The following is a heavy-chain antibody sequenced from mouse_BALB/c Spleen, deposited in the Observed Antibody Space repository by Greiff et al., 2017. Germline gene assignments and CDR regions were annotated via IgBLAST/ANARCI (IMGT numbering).Heavy chain of an antibody. CDR1: GFTFSSFG. J-gene: IGHJ3*01. V-gene: IGHV5-17*02. CDR3: ARSYYGSSPAWFAY. CDR2: ISGGSSTI. D-gene: IGHD1-1*01. Sequence: EVNLVESGGGLVQPGGSRKLSCAASGFTFSSFGMHWVRQAPEKGLEWVAYISGGSSTIYYADTVKGRFTISRDNPKNTLFLQMTSLRSEDTAMYYCARSYYGSSPAWFAYWGQGTLVTVSA.